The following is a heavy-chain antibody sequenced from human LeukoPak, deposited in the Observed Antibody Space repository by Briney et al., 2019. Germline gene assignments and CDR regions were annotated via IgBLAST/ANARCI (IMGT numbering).Heavy chain of an antibody. CDR3: AGAQDSSWHNFDY. J-gene: IGHJ4*02. Sequence: PGGSLRLSCAASGFTFSNYAMHWVRQAPGKGLEWVATISYNGGQTMYADSVKGRFTISRDNSKNTLDVQMNSLRTEDTAVYYCAGAQDSSWHNFDYWGQGTLVTVSS. V-gene: IGHV3-30-3*01. D-gene: IGHD6-13*01. CDR2: ISYNGGQT. CDR1: GFTFSNYA.